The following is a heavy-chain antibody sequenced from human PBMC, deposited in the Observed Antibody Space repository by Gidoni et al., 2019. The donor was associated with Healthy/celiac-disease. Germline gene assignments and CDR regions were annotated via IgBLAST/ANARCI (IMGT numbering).Heavy chain of an antibody. Sequence: EVQLVESGGGLVKPGGSLRLSCAASGFTFSSYSMNWVRQAPGKGLEWVSSISSSSSYIYYADSVKGRFTISRDNAKNSLYLQMNSLRAEDTAVYYCARDQGGWELNFDYWGQGTLVTVSS. D-gene: IGHD1-26*01. J-gene: IGHJ4*02. CDR2: ISSSSSYI. CDR3: ARDQGGWELNFDY. V-gene: IGHV3-21*01. CDR1: GFTFSSYS.